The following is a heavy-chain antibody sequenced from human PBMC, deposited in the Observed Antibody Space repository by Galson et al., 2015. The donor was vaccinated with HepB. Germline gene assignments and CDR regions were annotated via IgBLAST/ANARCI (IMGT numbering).Heavy chain of an antibody. CDR1: GYTFSTYA. Sequence: SVKVFCKASGYTFSTYAINWVRQAPGQGLEWMGWINTHTGNPTYAPGFTGRFVFSLDSSVTTAYLQITSLKAGDTAVYYCAREGFGEIAFDYWGQGSLVTVSS. CDR3: AREGFGEIAFDY. V-gene: IGHV7-4-1*02. D-gene: IGHD3-10*01. J-gene: IGHJ4*02. CDR2: INTHTGNP.